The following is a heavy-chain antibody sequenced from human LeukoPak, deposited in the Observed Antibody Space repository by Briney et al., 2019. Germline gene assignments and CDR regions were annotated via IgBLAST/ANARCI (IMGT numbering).Heavy chain of an antibody. CDR1: GFTFNNYA. Sequence: PGGSLRLSCAASGFTFNNYAMHWVRQAPGKGLEWVAVISYDGSNKYYADSVKGRFTISRNNSKNTLYLQMNSLRAEDTAVYYCARSYQPLLYYFDYWGQGTLVTVSS. J-gene: IGHJ4*02. V-gene: IGHV3-30-3*01. CDR2: ISYDGSNK. D-gene: IGHD2-2*01. CDR3: ARSYQPLLYYFDY.